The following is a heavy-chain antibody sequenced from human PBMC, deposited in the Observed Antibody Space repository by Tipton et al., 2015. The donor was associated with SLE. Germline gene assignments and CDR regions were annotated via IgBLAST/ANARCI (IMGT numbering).Heavy chain of an antibody. CDR2: IFYSGST. CDR3: ARSAGYGSSWAHFDY. J-gene: IGHJ4*02. V-gene: IGHV4-39*07. Sequence: TLSLTCTVSGGSISSNSYYWGWIRQPPGKGLEWIGSIFYSGSTYYNPSLTSRVTISVDTSKNQFSLKLSSVTAADTAVYYCARSAGYGSSWAHFDYWGQGTLVTVSS. CDR1: GGSISSNSYY. D-gene: IGHD6-13*01.